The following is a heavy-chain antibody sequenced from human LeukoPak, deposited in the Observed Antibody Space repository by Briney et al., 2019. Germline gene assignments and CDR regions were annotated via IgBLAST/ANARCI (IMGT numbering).Heavy chain of an antibody. D-gene: IGHD5-18*01. V-gene: IGHV3-23*01. CDR2: IGGSGDSR. Sequence: GGSLRLSCVASGFTFKNYAMSWVRQAPGKGLEWVSGIGGSGDSRYYADSVKGRFTISRDNSKNMLYMQMNSLRAEDTAVYYCAKRAYSYGPFDYWGQGTPVTVSS. CDR3: AKRAYSYGPFDY. CDR1: GFTFKNYA. J-gene: IGHJ4*02.